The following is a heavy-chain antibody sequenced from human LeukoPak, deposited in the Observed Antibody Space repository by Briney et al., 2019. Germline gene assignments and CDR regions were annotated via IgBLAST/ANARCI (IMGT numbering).Heavy chain of an antibody. V-gene: IGHV3-7*03. J-gene: IGHJ6*02. CDR2: IKHDGSEK. CDR1: GFIFSSYW. CDR3: ARDTDIVGPRGLYYYYGMDV. Sequence: PGGSLRLSCAASGFIFSSYWMTWVRQAPGKGLEWVASIKHDGSEKYYVDFVKGRFTISRDNAKNLLYLQMNSLRVEDTAVYYCARDTDIVGPRGLYYYYGMDVWGQGTTVTVSS. D-gene: IGHD2-15*01.